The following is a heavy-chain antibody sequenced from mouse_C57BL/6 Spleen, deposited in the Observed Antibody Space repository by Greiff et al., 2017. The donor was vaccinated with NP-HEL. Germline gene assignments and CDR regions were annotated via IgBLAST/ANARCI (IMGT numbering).Heavy chain of an antibody. CDR3: ARSNWEGFDY. CDR1: GYAFSSYW. Sequence: QVHVKQSGAELVKPGASVKISCKASGYAFSSYWMNWVKQRPGKGLEWIGQIYPGDGDTNYNGKFKGKATLTADKSSSTAYMQLSSLTSEDSAVYFCARSNWEGFDYWGQGTTLTVSS. D-gene: IGHD4-1*01. J-gene: IGHJ2*01. CDR2: IYPGDGDT. V-gene: IGHV1-80*01.